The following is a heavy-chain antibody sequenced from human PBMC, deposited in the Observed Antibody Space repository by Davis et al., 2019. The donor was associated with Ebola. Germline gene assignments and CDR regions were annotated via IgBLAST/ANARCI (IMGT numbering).Heavy chain of an antibody. V-gene: IGHV4-59*04. CDR1: GTSISSYY. D-gene: IGHD3-22*01. CDR2: IYYSGST. CDR3: ARGGYYDSSGYSHEAFDI. Sequence: SETLSLTCTVSGTSISSYYWSWIRQPPGKGLEWIGNIYYSGSTHYNPSLKSRVTISVDTSKNQFSLKLSSVTAADTAVYHCARGGYYDSSGYSHEAFDIWGLGTMVTVSS. J-gene: IGHJ3*02.